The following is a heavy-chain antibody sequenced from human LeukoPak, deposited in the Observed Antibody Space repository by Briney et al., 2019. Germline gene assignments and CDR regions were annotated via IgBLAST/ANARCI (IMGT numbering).Heavy chain of an antibody. D-gene: IGHD2-2*01. CDR3: ARTDSSTSCYMGGGSCYLPH. J-gene: IGHJ4*02. Sequence: ASVKVSCKASGYTFTSYGISWVRQAPGQGLEWMGWISAYNGNTNYAQKLQGRATMTTDTSTSTAYMELRSLRSDDTAVDYCARTDSSTSCYMGGGSCYLPHWGQGTLVTVSS. V-gene: IGHV1-18*01. CDR2: ISAYNGNT. CDR1: GYTFTSYG.